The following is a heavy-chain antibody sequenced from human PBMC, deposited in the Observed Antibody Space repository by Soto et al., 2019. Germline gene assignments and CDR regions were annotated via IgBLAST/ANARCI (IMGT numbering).Heavy chain of an antibody. D-gene: IGHD6-6*01. J-gene: IGHJ6*04. Sequence: GGSLRLSCAASGFTFSTYAMSWVRQAPGRGLEWVSTISGGGDGTYYADSVKGRFTISRDNSKNTMYLQMDSLRAEDTAVYYCAKDRPTTSSSKMDVWGKGTTVTVSS. CDR1: GFTFSTYA. CDR2: ISGGGDGT. CDR3: AKDRPTTSSSKMDV. V-gene: IGHV3-23*01.